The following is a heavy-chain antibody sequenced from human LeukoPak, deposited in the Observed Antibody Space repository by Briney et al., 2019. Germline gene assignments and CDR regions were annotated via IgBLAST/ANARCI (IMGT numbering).Heavy chain of an antibody. D-gene: IGHD4-17*01. V-gene: IGHV4-59*01. CDR3: ARAAVTTSRYFQH. CDR2: IYYSGST. CDR1: GGSISNYY. Sequence: SETLSLTCTVSGGSISNYYWSWIRQPPGKGLEWIGYIYYSGSTNYNPSLKSRVTISVDTSKNQFSLRLESLCAADTAVYYCARAAVTTSRYFQHWGQGTLVTVSS. J-gene: IGHJ1*01.